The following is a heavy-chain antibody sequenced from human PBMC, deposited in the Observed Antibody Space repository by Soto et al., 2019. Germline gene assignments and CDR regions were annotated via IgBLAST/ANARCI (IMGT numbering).Heavy chain of an antibody. J-gene: IGHJ5*02. D-gene: IGHD2-8*02. V-gene: IGHV4-4*02. CDR1: GASIGSGGW. CDR2: IFHDGNT. CDR3: ARHEGWTGPDQ. Sequence: QVHLQESGPGLVKPSETLSLTCAVSGASIGSGGWWSWVRQPPGKGLEWIAEIFHDGNTNYSPSLKSRVTISVAKSHNQFSLNVYSVTAPDTAVYYCARHEGWTGPDQWGQGTLVTVSS.